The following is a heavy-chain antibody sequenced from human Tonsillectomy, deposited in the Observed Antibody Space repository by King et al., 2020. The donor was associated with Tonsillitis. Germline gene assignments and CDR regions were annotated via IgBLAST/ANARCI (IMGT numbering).Heavy chain of an antibody. CDR2: INPGDSNS. CDR3: ARRYRGGVAATPDLWYFDL. V-gene: IGHV5-51*03. CDR1: GYNFTTHW. Sequence: QLVQSGAEVKKPGESLKISCKGSGYNFTTHWIGWVRQMPGKGLEWMGIINPGDSNSRYSPSLEGQVSISADKSIGAAYLQWRRLKASDTAMYYCARRYRGGVAATPDLWYFDLWGRGTLVTVSS. D-gene: IGHD2-15*01. J-gene: IGHJ2*01.